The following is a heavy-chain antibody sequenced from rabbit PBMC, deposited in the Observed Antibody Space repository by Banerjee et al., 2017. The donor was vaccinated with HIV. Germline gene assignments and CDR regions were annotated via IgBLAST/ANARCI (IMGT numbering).Heavy chain of an antibody. V-gene: IGHV1S45*01. D-gene: IGHD4-1*01. CDR1: GFSFSNKYV. J-gene: IGHJ4*01. CDR2: INTGSSGST. Sequence: QQQLEESGGGLVKPEGSLTLSCTASGFSFSNKYVMCWVRQAPGKGLEWIGCINTGSSGSTVYATWAKGRFTISRTSSTTVALQMTSLTAADTATYFCARDLAGVIGWNFDLWGPGTLVTVS. CDR3: ARDLAGVIGWNFDL.